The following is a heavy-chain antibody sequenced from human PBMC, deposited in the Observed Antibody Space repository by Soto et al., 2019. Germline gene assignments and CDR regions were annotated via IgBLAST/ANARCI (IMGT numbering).Heavy chain of an antibody. V-gene: IGHV3-23*01. D-gene: IGHD3-10*01. Sequence: GGSLRLSCAASGFTFSSYAMSWVRQAPGKGLEWVSAIGASGAGTYYAEYVKGRFTISRDNSKNTLYLQMNSLRAEDTAIYYCARASGESYPGSRVFDSWGQGTRVTVSS. CDR2: IGASGAGT. CDR3: ARASGESYPGSRVFDS. J-gene: IGHJ4*02. CDR1: GFTFSSYA.